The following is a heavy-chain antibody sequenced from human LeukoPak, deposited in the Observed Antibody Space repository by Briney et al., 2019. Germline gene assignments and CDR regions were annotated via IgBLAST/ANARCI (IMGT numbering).Heavy chain of an antibody. V-gene: IGHV3-30*18. J-gene: IGHJ5*02. CDR2: ISYDGSNK. CDR3: AKDRCPQLVSNWFDP. CDR1: GFTFSSYG. D-gene: IGHD6-13*01. Sequence: GGSLRLSCAASGFTFSSYGMHWVRQAPGKGLEWVAVISYDGSNKYYADSVKGRFTISRDNSKNTLYLQMNSLRAEDTAVYYCAKDRCPQLVSNWFDPWGQGTLVTVSS.